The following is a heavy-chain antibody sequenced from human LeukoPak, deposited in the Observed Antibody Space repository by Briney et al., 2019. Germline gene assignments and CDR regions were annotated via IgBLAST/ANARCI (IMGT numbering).Heavy chain of an antibody. V-gene: IGHV3-23*01. CDR3: AKDRVLSYYYGSGFDY. CDR1: GFTFSSYA. CDR2: ISGSGGST. D-gene: IGHD3-10*01. J-gene: IGHJ4*02. Sequence: GGSLRLSCAASGFTFSSYAMSWVRQAPGKGLEGGSAISGSGGSTYYADSVKGGFTISRDNSKNTLYLQMNSLRAEDTAVYYCAKDRVLSYYYGSGFDYWGQGTLVTVSS.